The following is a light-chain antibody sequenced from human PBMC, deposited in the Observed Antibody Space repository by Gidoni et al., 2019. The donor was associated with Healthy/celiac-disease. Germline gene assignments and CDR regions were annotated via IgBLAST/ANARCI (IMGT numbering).Light chain of an antibody. CDR2: DAS. CDR3: QQRSNWPPNT. V-gene: IGKV3-11*01. J-gene: IGKJ4*01. CDR1: QSVSSY. Sequence: EILLTQSPATLFLSPGERAPLSCRASQSVSSYLAWYQQKPGQAPRLLIYDASNRATGIPARFSGSGSGTDFTLTISSLEPEDFAVYYCQQRSNWPPNTFGGGTKVEIK.